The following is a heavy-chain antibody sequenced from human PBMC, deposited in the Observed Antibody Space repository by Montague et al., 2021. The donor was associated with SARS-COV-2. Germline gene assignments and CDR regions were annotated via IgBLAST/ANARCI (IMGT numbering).Heavy chain of an antibody. D-gene: IGHD3-10*01. CDR2: IHHGGST. CDR1: GGSFSTYS. V-gene: IGHV4-34*01. CDR3: ARLGDGVVPSPILGVGPYYSYYYMDV. J-gene: IGHJ6*03. Sequence: SETLSLTCAVHGGSFSTYSWNWIRQPPGRGLEWIGEIHHGGSTNXNPSLKSRVTISADTSKNQFSLKLTSVAAADTVVYYCARLGDGVVPSPILGVGPYYSYYYMDVWGKGTTVTVSS.